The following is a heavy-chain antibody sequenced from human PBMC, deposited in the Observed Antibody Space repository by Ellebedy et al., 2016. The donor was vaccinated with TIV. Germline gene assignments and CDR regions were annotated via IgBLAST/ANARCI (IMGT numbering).Heavy chain of an antibody. D-gene: IGHD5/OR15-5a*01. CDR3: ARGALRAGVGWFDP. CDR1: GGSIGSSSYY. CDR2: IYYSGST. V-gene: IGHV4-39*07. J-gene: IGHJ5*02. Sequence: SETLSLTCTVSGGSIGSSSYYWVWIRQPPGTGLEWIGSIYYSGSTYYNPSLKSRVTISVDTSKNQFSLKLSSVTAADTAVYYCARGALRAGVGWFDPWGQGTLVTVSS.